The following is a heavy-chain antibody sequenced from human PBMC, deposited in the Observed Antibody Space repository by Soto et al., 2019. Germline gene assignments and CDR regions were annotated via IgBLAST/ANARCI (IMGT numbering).Heavy chain of an antibody. Sequence: QVQLVQSGAVEKKPGASVKVSCKTSGYTFTTYGMHWVRQAPGQRHEWLGWINAGSGKTKYSQRFQGRVSITRDTSASTVYVVLSSLRSEDTAVYYCTVTTKTSYFDYWGQGTLVIVSS. CDR2: INAGSGKT. V-gene: IGHV1-3*05. CDR3: TVTTKTSYFDY. J-gene: IGHJ4*02. CDR1: GYTFTTYG. D-gene: IGHD4-17*01.